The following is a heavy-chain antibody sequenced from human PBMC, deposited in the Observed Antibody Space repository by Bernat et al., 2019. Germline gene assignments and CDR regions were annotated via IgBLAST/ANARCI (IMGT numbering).Heavy chain of an antibody. V-gene: IGHV1-18*01. CDR3: AGDEVVPAASWDSNWFDP. J-gene: IGHJ5*02. CDR2: ISAYNGNT. CDR1: GYTFTSYG. D-gene: IGHD2-2*01. Sequence: QVQLVQSGAEVKKPGASVKVSCKASGYTFTSYGISWVRQAPGQGLEWMGWISAYNGNTNYAQKLQGRVTMTTDTSTSTAYMELRSLRSDDTAVYYCAGDEVVPAASWDSNWFDPWGQGTLVTVSS.